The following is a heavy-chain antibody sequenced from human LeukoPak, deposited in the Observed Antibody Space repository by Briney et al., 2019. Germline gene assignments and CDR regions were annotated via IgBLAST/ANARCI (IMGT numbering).Heavy chain of an antibody. D-gene: IGHD2-21*02. CDR1: GFTFIGYG. CDR3: AKPRGGDSWAFDF. J-gene: IGHJ3*01. V-gene: IGHV3-30*18. Sequence: GGSLRLSCVVSGFTFIGYGMHWVRQAPGKGLEWVAGISYDGSNQYYTDSVKGRFTISRDNSKNTLYLQMNSLRPEDTAVYYCAKPRGGDSWAFDFWGQGTMVTVSS. CDR2: ISYDGSNQ.